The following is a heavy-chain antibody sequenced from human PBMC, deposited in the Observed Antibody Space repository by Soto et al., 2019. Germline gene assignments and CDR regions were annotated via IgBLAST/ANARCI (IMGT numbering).Heavy chain of an antibody. V-gene: IGHV1-69*13. CDR3: ATVPGIVLVPTKHPLGASFDL. D-gene: IGHD2-8*02. CDR1: GGTFSSYT. Sequence: SVKVSCKASGGTFSSYTINWVRQAPGQGLEWMGGITPIFGRTNYAQKFQDRVTITADESTNTAYMQLRDLTSDDTAVYYCATVPGIVLVPTKHPLGASFDLWGEGALVTVSS. J-gene: IGHJ5*02. CDR2: ITPIFGRT.